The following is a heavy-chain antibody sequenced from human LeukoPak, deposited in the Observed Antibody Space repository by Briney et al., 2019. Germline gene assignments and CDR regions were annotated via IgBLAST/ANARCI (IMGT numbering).Heavy chain of an antibody. V-gene: IGHV3-48*03. Sequence: GGSLRLSCAASGFTFSSYEMNWVRQAPGQGLEWVSYISSSGSTIYYADSVKGRFTISRDNAKNSLYLQMNSLRAEDTAVYYCARALSLLWFGELEFDPWGQGTLVTVSS. CDR1: GFTFSSYE. D-gene: IGHD3-10*01. J-gene: IGHJ5*02. CDR2: ISSSGSTI. CDR3: ARALSLLWFGELEFDP.